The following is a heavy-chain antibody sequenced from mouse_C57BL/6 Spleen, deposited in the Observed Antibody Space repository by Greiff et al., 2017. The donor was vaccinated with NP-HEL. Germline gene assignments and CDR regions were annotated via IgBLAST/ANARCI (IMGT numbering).Heavy chain of an antibody. D-gene: IGHD2-1*01. J-gene: IGHJ3*01. Sequence: QVQLQQPGAELVKPGASVKMSCKASGYTFTSYWITWVKQRPGQGLEWIGDIYPGSGSTNYNEKFKSKATLTVDTSSSTAYMQLSSLTSEDSAVYYGARGDGNYVAWFAYWGQGTLVTVSA. CDR2: IYPGSGST. V-gene: IGHV1-55*01. CDR1: GYTFTSYW. CDR3: ARGDGNYVAWFAY.